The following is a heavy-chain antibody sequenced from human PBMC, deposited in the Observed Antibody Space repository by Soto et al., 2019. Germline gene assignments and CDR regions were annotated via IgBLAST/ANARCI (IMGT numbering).Heavy chain of an antibody. CDR3: ARSRPERQLGLYYFDY. J-gene: IGHJ4*02. Sequence: QVKLVQSGAEVEKPGSSVKVSCKASGGTFSSYAISWVRQAPGQGLEWMGGIIPIFGTANYAQKFQGRVTITADESTSKAYMELSSLRSEDTAVYYCARSRPERQLGLYYFDYGGQGPLVTVSS. V-gene: IGHV1-69*01. CDR1: GGTFSSYA. CDR2: IIPIFGTA. D-gene: IGHD6-6*01.